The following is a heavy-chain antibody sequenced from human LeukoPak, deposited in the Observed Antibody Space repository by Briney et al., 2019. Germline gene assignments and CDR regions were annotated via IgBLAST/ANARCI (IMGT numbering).Heavy chain of an antibody. CDR2: IHYSGST. D-gene: IGHD2-2*01. V-gene: IGHV4-59*08. CDR3: ARHLLGYCSSTSCPAYGMDV. Sequence: SETLSLTCTVSGGSINSYYWSWIRQPPGRGLEWVGSIHYSGSTKYSPSLKSRVTISVDTSKNQFSLKLGSATAADTAVYYCARHLLGYCSSTSCPAYGMDVWGQGTTVTVSS. CDR1: GGSINSYY. J-gene: IGHJ6*02.